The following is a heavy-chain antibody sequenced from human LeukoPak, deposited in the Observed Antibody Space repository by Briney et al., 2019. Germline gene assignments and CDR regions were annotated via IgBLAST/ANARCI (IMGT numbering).Heavy chain of an antibody. CDR1: GGSISSSSYY. CDR2: IYYSGST. D-gene: IGHD2-21*01. Sequence: PSETLSLTCTVSGGSISSSSYYWGWIRQPPGKGLEWIGSIYYSGSTYYNPSLKSRVTISVDTSKNQFSLKLSSVTAADTAVYYCAGGIVVVIARHFDYWGQGTLVTVSS. V-gene: IGHV4-39*01. J-gene: IGHJ4*02. CDR3: AGGIVVVIARHFDY.